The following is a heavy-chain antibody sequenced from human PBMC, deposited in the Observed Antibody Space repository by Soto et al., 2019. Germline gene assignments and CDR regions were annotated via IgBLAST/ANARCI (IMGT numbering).Heavy chain of an antibody. V-gene: IGHV3-23*01. Sequence: EVQLLESGGGLVQPGGSLRLSCAASGFTFSSYAMSWVRQAPGKGLEWVSAISGSGGSTYYADSVKGRFTISRDNSKNTLYLPMNSLRAEDTAVYYCAKGGARSGSYPGTYYYYGMDVWGQGTTVTVSS. D-gene: IGHD1-26*01. CDR1: GFTFSSYA. CDR3: AKGGARSGSYPGTYYYYGMDV. J-gene: IGHJ6*02. CDR2: ISGSGGST.